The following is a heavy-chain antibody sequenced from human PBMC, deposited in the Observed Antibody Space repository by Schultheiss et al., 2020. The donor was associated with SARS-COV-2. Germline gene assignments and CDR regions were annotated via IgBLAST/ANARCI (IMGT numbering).Heavy chain of an antibody. CDR2: IWYDGSNI. CDR3: ARVVGYGNNAGEVGYAMDD. Sequence: GESLKISCAASGFTFSSYGMHWVRQAPGKGLEWVAVIWYDGSNIFYADSVKGRFTISRDNSKNTLYLQMNSLRADDTAVYYCARVVGYGNNAGEVGYAMDDWGQGTTVTVSS. D-gene: IGHD1/OR15-1a*01. V-gene: IGHV3-33*08. CDR1: GFTFSSYG. J-gene: IGHJ6*02.